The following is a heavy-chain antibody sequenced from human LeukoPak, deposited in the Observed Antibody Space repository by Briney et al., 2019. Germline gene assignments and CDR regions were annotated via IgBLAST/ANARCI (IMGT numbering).Heavy chain of an antibody. D-gene: IGHD3-22*01. CDR1: GGSINNYY. CDR3: ARSSSGRTPPGY. CDR2: IYYSGGSGST. V-gene: IGHV4-59*08. J-gene: IGHJ4*02. Sequence: SSETLSLTCTVSGGSINNYYWSWIRQSPPEGLEWIGDIYYSGGSGSTNYNPSFKSRVTISVDMSKNQFSLKLNSAAAADTTVYSCARSSSGRTPPGYXXQGTXXTVS.